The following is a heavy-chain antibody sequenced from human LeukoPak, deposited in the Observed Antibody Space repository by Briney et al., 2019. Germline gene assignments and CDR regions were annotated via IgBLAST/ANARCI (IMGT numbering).Heavy chain of an antibody. J-gene: IGHJ4*02. CDR1: GGSISSNNFC. D-gene: IGHD1-26*01. Sequence: SETLSLTCSVSGGSISSNNFCWGWIRQSPGKGLEWIGCVYSSGSTNVSPSLKSRVTISVDTSKNQFSLRLSSVTAADTAVYYCARIVKVGGTRQFDYWGQGTLVTVSS. V-gene: IGHV4-39*01. CDR3: ARIVKVGGTRQFDY. CDR2: VYSSGST.